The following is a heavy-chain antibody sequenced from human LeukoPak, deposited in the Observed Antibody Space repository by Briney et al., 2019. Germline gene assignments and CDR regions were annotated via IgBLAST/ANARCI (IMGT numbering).Heavy chain of an antibody. Sequence: GASVKVSCKASGYTFTSYYMHWVRQAPGQGLEWMGWINPNSGGTNYAQKFQGRVTMTRDTSISTAYMELSRLRSDDTAVYYCAREAAGSSTSCYPDYWGQGTLVTVSS. CDR3: AREAAGSSTSCYPDY. D-gene: IGHD2-2*01. V-gene: IGHV1-2*02. CDR2: INPNSGGT. J-gene: IGHJ4*02. CDR1: GYTFTSYY.